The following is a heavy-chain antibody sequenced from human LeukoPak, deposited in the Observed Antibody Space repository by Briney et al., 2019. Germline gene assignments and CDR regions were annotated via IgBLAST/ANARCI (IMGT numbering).Heavy chain of an antibody. CDR2: INHSGST. CDR3: ARRQAGYFDY. D-gene: IGHD6-25*01. Sequence: SGTLSLTCAVYGGSFSGYYWSWIRQPPGKGLEWIGEINHSGSTNYNPSLKSRVTISVDTSKNQFSLKLSSVTAADTAVYYCARRQAGYFDYWGQGTLVTVSS. CDR1: GGSFSGYY. J-gene: IGHJ4*02. V-gene: IGHV4-34*01.